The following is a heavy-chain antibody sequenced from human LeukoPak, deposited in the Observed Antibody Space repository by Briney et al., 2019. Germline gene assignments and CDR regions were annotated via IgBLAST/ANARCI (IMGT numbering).Heavy chain of an antibody. V-gene: IGHV3-7*03. Sequence: GGSLRLSCAVSGLTFRSFWMSWVRQAPGKGLEWVANINQDGSEKYFVDSVKGRFTISRDNSKNTLFLQMNSLRAEDTAVYYCAKLGGQEVHNYYVAVWGKGTTVAVSS. CDR2: INQDGSEK. CDR1: GLTFRSFW. CDR3: AKLGGQEVHNYYVAV. D-gene: IGHD3-16*01. J-gene: IGHJ6*03.